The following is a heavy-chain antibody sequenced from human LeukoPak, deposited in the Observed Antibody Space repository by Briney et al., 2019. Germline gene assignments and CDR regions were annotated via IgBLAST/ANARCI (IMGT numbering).Heavy chain of an antibody. J-gene: IGHJ4*02. CDR1: GFTFSSYA. CDR3: ARPPYYDILTGYTDLWGYFDY. D-gene: IGHD3-9*01. V-gene: IGHV3-30*04. Sequence: GGSLRLSCAASGFTFSSYAMHWVRQAPGKGLEWVAVISYDGGNKYYADSVKGRFTISRDNSKNTLYLQMNSLRAEDTAVYYCARPPYYDILTGYTDLWGYFDYWGQGTLVTVSS. CDR2: ISYDGGNK.